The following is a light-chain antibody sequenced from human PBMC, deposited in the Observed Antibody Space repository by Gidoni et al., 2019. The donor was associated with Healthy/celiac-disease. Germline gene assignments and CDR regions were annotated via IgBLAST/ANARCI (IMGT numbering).Light chain of an antibody. Sequence: DIQMTQSPPTLSASVGDRITITCRASQSITTWLAWYQQKPGKAPNLLVYKASNLESGVPSRFSGSGSGTEFTLTISSLQPEDFATYYCQQYNVYPGTFXXXTKLEMK. CDR3: QQYNVYPGT. CDR1: QSITTW. CDR2: KAS. V-gene: IGKV1-5*03. J-gene: IGKJ2*01.